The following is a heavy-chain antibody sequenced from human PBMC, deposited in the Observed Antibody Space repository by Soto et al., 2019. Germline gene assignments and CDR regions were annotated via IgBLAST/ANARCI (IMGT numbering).Heavy chain of an antibody. V-gene: IGHV4-38-2*01. CDR1: SYSGAPDGY. Sequence: SETLSLTCDVSSYSGAPDGYWGWIRQPPGARLEWLGCFHRSGPTYYRRSLRSRLATSVDMSKNQVSLSLASVTAADTAIYYCINSGGLCRADSWGRGILVTVSS. D-gene: IGHD1-26*01. CDR2: FHRSGPT. J-gene: IGHJ5*01. CDR3: INSGGLCRADS.